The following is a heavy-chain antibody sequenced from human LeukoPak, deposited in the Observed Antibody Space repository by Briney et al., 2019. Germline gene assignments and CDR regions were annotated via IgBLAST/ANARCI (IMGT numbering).Heavy chain of an antibody. V-gene: IGHV3-48*03. J-gene: IGHJ6*03. CDR3: ARGVPKTSYYYYYMDV. Sequence: GGSLRLSCAASGFTFSSYEMKWVRQAPGKGLEWVSYISSSGFTLNYADSVKGRFTISRDNAKNSLYLQMNSLRAEDTAVYYCARGVPKTSYYYYYMDVWGKGTTVTVSS. D-gene: IGHD4-11*01. CDR2: ISSSGFTL. CDR1: GFTFSSYE.